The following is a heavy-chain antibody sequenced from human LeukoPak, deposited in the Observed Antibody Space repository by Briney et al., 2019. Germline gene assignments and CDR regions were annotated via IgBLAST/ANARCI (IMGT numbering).Heavy chain of an antibody. V-gene: IGHV1-69*13. CDR3: ARAYMTATRHFDS. D-gene: IGHD2-21*02. CDR2: IIPIFGTP. CDR1: GYTFTGYY. J-gene: IGHJ4*02. Sequence: SVKVSCKASGYTFTGYYMHWVRQAPGQGLEWMGGIIPIFGTPHYAQKFQDRVTITADASTSTAYMELSSLRSEDTAVYYCARAYMTATRHFDSWGQGTLVTVSS.